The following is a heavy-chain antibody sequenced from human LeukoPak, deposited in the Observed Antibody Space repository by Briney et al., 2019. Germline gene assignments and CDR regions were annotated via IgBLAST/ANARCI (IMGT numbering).Heavy chain of an antibody. CDR1: GGSISSGSCY. D-gene: IGHD6-19*01. J-gene: IGHJ4*02. CDR3: ARDLVAVAGTEYYFDY. Sequence: PSQTLSLTCTVSGGSISSGSCYWSWIRQPAGKGLEWIGRIYTSGSTNYNPSLKSRVTISVDTSKNQFSLKLSSVTAADTAVYYCARDLVAVAGTEYYFDYWGQGTLVTVSS. CDR2: IYTSGST. V-gene: IGHV4-61*02.